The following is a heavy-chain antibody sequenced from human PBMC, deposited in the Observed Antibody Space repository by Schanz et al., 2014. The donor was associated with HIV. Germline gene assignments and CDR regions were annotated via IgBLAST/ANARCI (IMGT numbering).Heavy chain of an antibody. Sequence: QVQLVESGGGVVQPGRSLRLSCAASGFTFSSYGMYWVRQAPGKGLEWVAAIWYDGSNKFYADSLRGRFTVSRDNAKNFLYLQMDSLRAEDTAVYYCARDLHDYGDARTDYWGQGILVTVSS. CDR2: IWYDGSNK. CDR1: GFTFSSYG. D-gene: IGHD4-17*01. CDR3: ARDLHDYGDARTDY. J-gene: IGHJ4*02. V-gene: IGHV3-33*08.